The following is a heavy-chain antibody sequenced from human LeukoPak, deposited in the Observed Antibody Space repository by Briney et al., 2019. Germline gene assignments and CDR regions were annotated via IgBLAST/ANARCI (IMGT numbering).Heavy chain of an antibody. CDR1: GFIFSSAW. J-gene: IGHJ3*02. V-gene: IGHV3-15*01. D-gene: IGHD1-26*01. CDR2: IKTKIDGGTT. Sequence: GGSLRLSCAASGFIFSSAWMSWVRQAPGKGLEWVGHIKTKIDGGTTDYAVPVKGRFTISRDDSKNTLSLQMNSLKTEDTAVYYCTTDDSGSYLPGRGIWGQGTMVTVSS. CDR3: TTDDSGSYLPGRGI.